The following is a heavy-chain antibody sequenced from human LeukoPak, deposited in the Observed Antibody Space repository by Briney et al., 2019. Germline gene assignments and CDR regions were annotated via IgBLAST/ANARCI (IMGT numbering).Heavy chain of an antibody. CDR1: GLTFSTYG. V-gene: IGHV3-23*01. J-gene: IGHJ4*02. Sequence: PGATLRLSCAASGLTFSTYGMNWVRPAPGKGLEWVSGISPSGAITYYADSVMGRFTFSRDNSTNTLYLQMNSLRAEDTAVYYCARRAGAYSHPYDYWGQGTLVTVSP. D-gene: IGHD4/OR15-4a*01. CDR2: ISPSGAIT. CDR3: ARRAGAYSHPYDY.